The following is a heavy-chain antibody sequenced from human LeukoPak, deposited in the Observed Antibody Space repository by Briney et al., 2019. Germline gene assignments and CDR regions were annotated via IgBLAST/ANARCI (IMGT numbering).Heavy chain of an antibody. J-gene: IGHJ4*02. CDR3: ARGGEGFDF. CDR1: GGSLSNGNYY. V-gene: IGHV4-30-4*08. D-gene: IGHD3-10*01. CDR2: AYYSGRP. Sequence: SQTLSLTCTVSGGSLSNGNYYWSWIRQPPGKGLEWKGYAYYSGRPYYNPSLRTRVTISVASPKNQFSLQLSSVTAADTAVYYCARGGEGFDFWGQGTLVTVSS.